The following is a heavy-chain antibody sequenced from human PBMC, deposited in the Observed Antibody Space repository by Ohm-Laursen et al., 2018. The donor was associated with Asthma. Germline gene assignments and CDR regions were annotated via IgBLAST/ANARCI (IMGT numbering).Heavy chain of an antibody. V-gene: IGHV3-9*01. D-gene: IGHD3-22*01. CDR1: GFTFDDYA. Sequence: SLRLSCKASGFTFDDYAMHWVRQAPGKGLEWVSGISWNSGSIGYADSVKGRFTISRDNAKNSLYLQMSSLRAEDTALYYCAKVRYDSSGPFDYWGQGTLVTVSS. CDR2: ISWNSGSI. CDR3: AKVRYDSSGPFDY. J-gene: IGHJ4*02.